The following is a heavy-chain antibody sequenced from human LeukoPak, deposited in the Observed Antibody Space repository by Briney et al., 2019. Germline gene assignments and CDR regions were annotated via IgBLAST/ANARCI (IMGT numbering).Heavy chain of an antibody. J-gene: IGHJ4*02. CDR1: GFTFSSYS. Sequence: GGSLRLSCAASGFTFSSYSMNWVRQAPGKGLEWVSSISSSSSYIYYADSVKGRFTISRDNAKNSLYLQMNSLRAEDTALYYCAKDSSSYTHRRCDYWGQGTLVTVSS. D-gene: IGHD6-13*01. CDR2: ISSSSSYI. V-gene: IGHV3-21*04. CDR3: AKDSSSYTHRRCDY.